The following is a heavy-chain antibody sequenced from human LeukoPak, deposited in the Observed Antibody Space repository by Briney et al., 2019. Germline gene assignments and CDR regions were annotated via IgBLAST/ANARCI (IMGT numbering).Heavy chain of an antibody. D-gene: IGHD6-19*01. J-gene: IGHJ4*02. Sequence: QPGRSLRLSCAASGFTFSSYAMHWVRQAPGKGLEWVAVISYDGSNKYYADSVKGRFTISKDHSKNTLYLQMNSLRAEDTAVYYCARSGSGWFDYWGLGTLVTVSS. V-gene: IGHV3-30*14. CDR1: GFTFSSYA. CDR2: ISYDGSNK. CDR3: ARSGSGWFDY.